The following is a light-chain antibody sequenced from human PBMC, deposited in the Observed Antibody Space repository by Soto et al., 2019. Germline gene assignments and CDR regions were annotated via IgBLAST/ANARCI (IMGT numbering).Light chain of an antibody. Sequence: QSALTQPPSASGSPGQSVTISCTGTSSDVGGYNYVSWYQHHPGKAPKLLIYAVNERPSGVPDRFSGSKSGNTASLTVSGLQAEDESDYYCSSFAGNNNLVFGGGTKLTVL. CDR2: AVN. CDR1: SSDVGGYNY. V-gene: IGLV2-8*01. CDR3: SSFAGNNNLV. J-gene: IGLJ2*01.